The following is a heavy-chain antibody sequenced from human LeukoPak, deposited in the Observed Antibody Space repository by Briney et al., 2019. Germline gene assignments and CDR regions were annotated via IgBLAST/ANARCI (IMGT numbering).Heavy chain of an antibody. D-gene: IGHD2-8*01. J-gene: IGHJ3*02. Sequence: GGSLRLSCVASGFTFSNYAMSWARQTPGKGPQWVSVMGGGDDDRYYTDSVKGRFIVSRDNSKNTLFLQMNSLRPEDTAVYYCAKDAWSHNGIYDPFDIWGQGTMVTVSS. CDR1: GFTFSNYA. CDR2: MGGGDDDR. CDR3: AKDAWSHNGIYDPFDI. V-gene: IGHV3-23*01.